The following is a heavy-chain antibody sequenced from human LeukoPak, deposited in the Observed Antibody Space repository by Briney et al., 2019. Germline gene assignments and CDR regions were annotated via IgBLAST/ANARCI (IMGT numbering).Heavy chain of an antibody. V-gene: IGHV3-21*01. D-gene: IGHD2-2*01. CDR2: ISSSSSYI. CDR3: ARGRQVPATATWSVDY. Sequence: GGSLRLSCAASGFTFSSYAMSWVRQAPGKGLEWVSSISSSSSYIYYADSVKGRFTISRDNAKNSLYLQMNSLRAEDTAVYYCARGRQVPATATWSVDYWGQGTLVTVSA. J-gene: IGHJ4*02. CDR1: GFTFSSYA.